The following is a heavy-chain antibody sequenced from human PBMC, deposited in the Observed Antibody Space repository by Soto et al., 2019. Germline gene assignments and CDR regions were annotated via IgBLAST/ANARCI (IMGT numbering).Heavy chain of an antibody. D-gene: IGHD1-7*01. CDR2: IYYTGDG. Sequence: LTCTVSGASIARGDYYWSWVRQPPGKGLEWIGYIYYTGDGYYNPSLESRLSISLDSSKNQFSLELRSVSAADTAIYYCVGTGTMVDYWGQGTLVTVSS. CDR1: GASIARGDYY. CDR3: VGTGTMVDY. J-gene: IGHJ4*02. V-gene: IGHV4-30-4*01.